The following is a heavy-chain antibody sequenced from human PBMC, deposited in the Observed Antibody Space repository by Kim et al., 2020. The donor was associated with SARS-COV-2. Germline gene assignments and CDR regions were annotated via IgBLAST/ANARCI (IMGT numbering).Heavy chain of an antibody. CDR3: AKSHDLPWNFDS. CDR2: ISRSGRET. CDR1: GFTLSSYD. D-gene: IGHD2-21*02. J-gene: IGHJ4*02. V-gene: IGHV3-23*01. Sequence: GGSLRLSCATSGFTLSSYDMGWVRQAPGKGLEWVSAISRSGRETFYAASVEGRFTISRDTSKNTLSLQLTGLRAEDTAVYYCAKSHDLPWNFDSWGQGTL.